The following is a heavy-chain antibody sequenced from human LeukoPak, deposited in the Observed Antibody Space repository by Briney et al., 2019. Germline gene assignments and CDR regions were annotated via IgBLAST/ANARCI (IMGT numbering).Heavy chain of an antibody. Sequence: GGSLRLSCAASGFTFSSYSMNWVRQAPGKGPEWVSYISSSSSTIYYADSVKGRFTISRDNAKNSLYLQMNSLRAEDTAVYYCARDRCSSTSCPPGSYYYYYYMDVWGKGTTVTVSS. CDR1: GFTFSSYS. D-gene: IGHD2-2*01. V-gene: IGHV3-48*01. CDR2: ISSSSSTI. J-gene: IGHJ6*03. CDR3: ARDRCSSTSCPPGSYYYYYYMDV.